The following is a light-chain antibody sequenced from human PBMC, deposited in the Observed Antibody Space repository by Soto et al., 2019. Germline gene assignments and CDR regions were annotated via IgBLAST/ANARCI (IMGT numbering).Light chain of an antibody. CDR3: SSYAGSNNLV. Sequence: QSVLTQPPSASGSPGQSVTISCTGTSSDIGGYDYVSWYQQHPGKAPKLIICEVNKRPSGVPDRFSGSKSGNTASLIVSGLQAEDEADYYCSSYAGSNNLVFAGGTKVTVL. CDR2: EVN. J-gene: IGLJ3*02. CDR1: SSDIGGYDY. V-gene: IGLV2-8*01.